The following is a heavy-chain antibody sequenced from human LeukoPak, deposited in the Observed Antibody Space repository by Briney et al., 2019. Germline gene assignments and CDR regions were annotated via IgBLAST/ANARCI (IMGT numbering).Heavy chain of an antibody. CDR3: ARGHDSPTSGPTDY. CDR1: GFTFSSYA. J-gene: IGHJ4*02. D-gene: IGHD2-8*01. V-gene: IGHV3-30-3*01. Sequence: GGSLRLSCAASGFTFSSYAMHWVRQAPGKGLEWVAVISYDGSNKYYADSVKGRFTISRDNSKNTLYLQMNSLRAEDTAVYYCARGHDSPTSGPTDYWGQGTLVTVSS. CDR2: ISYDGSNK.